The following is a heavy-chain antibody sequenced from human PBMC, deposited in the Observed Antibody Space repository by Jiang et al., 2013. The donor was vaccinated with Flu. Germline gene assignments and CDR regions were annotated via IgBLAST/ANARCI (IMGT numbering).Heavy chain of an antibody. Sequence: KKPGSSVKVSCKASGGTFSSYAISWVRQAPGQGLEWMGGIIPIFGTANYAQKFQGRVTITADESTSTAYMELSSLRSEDTAVYYCARAFSHYDFWSGYYTGGWYFDLWGRGTLVTVSS. D-gene: IGHD3-3*01. CDR3: ARAFSHYDFWSGYYTGGWYFDL. CDR1: GGTFSSYA. J-gene: IGHJ2*01. CDR2: IIPIFGTA. V-gene: IGHV1-69*01.